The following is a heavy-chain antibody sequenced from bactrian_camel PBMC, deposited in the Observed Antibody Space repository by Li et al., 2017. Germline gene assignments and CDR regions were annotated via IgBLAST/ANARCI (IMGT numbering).Heavy chain of an antibody. V-gene: IGHV3S31*01. J-gene: IGHJ6*01. D-gene: IGHD5*01. CDR2: ISSGGSDT. CDR1: GFTFGRSD. Sequence: EVQLVESGGGLVQPGGSLRLSCAASGFTFGRSDMIWVCQAPGKGLEWVSGISSGGSDTSDASSVKGRFTISRDNAKSTLYLRMNSLQIEDTAVYYCAADPPKIDYGLGLWLGFRSQGTQVTVS. CDR3: AADPPKIDYGLGLWLGF.